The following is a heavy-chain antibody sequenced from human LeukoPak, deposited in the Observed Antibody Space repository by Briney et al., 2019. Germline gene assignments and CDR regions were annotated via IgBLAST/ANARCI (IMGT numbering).Heavy chain of an antibody. D-gene: IGHD3-10*01. CDR1: GDSISTYGLY. CDR3: ARGSDEWGITMPYYFDY. CDR2: VYHTGTT. J-gene: IGHJ4*02. Sequence: PSETLSLTCSVSGDSISTYGLYWGWIRQPPGKGLEWIGSVYHTGTTYYKPSLRSRVTIAVDTSKNQFSLKLSSVTAADTAVYYCARGSDEWGITMPYYFDYWGQGTLVTVSS. V-gene: IGHV4-39*07.